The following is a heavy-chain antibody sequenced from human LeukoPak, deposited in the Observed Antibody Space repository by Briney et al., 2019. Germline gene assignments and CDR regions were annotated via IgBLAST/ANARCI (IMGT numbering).Heavy chain of an antibody. CDR1: GFTFNNYW. CDR3: ARDPWTGIFFGY. V-gene: IGHV3-7*01. Sequence: GGSLRLSCAASGFTFNNYWMSWVRQAPGKGLEWVANIKQDGSEKDYVDSVKGRFTISRDNSKNTLYLQMNSLRAEDTAVYYCARDPWTGIFFGYWGQGTLVTVSS. D-gene: IGHD3/OR15-3a*01. CDR2: IKQDGSEK. J-gene: IGHJ4*02.